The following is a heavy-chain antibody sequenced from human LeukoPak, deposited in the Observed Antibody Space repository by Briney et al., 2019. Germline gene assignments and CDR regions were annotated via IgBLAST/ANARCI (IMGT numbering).Heavy chain of an antibody. V-gene: IGHV3-23*01. CDR2: ISGSGGST. Sequence: PGGSLRLSCAASGFTFSSYAMSWVRQAPGKGLEWVSAISGSGGSTYYTDSVKGRFTISRDNSKNTLYLQMNSLRAEDTAVYYCAKITGSERSSDIDYWGQGTPVTVSS. J-gene: IGHJ4*02. CDR1: GFTFSSYA. CDR3: AKITGSERSSDIDY. D-gene: IGHD2-2*01.